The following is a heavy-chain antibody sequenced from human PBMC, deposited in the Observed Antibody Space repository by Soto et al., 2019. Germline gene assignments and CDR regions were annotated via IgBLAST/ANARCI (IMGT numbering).Heavy chain of an antibody. CDR2: ITYDGYND. CDR1: GFSFGSHA. V-gene: IGHV3-30-3*01. D-gene: IGHD1-26*01. Sequence: QVQLVDSGGGVVQPGRSLRLSCVASGFSFGSHAMHWARQAPDKGLEWVALITYDGYNDYYADSVKGRFTISRDNSKNTLYLQMNSLRVEDTGVYYCVSEVGARNFDSWGQGTLVTVSS. CDR3: VSEVGARNFDS. J-gene: IGHJ4*02.